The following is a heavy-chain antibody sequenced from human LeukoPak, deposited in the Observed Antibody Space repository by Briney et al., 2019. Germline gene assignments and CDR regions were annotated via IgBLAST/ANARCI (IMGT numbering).Heavy chain of an antibody. CDR2: IYYSGST. CDR3: ARGNAYGDYGVYYFDY. CDR1: GGSISSSSYY. J-gene: IGHJ4*02. Sequence: SETLSLTCTVSGGSISSSSYYWGWIRQPPGKGLEWIGSIYYSGSTYYNPSLKSRVTISVDTSKNQFSLKLSSVTAADTAVYYCARGNAYGDYGVYYFDYWGQGTLVTVSS. D-gene: IGHD4-17*01. V-gene: IGHV4-39*07.